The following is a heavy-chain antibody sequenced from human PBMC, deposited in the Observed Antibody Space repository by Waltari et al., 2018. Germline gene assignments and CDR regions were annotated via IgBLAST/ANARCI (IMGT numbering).Heavy chain of an antibody. CDR1: GFTFSRHG. D-gene: IGHD2-15*01. J-gene: IGHJ4*02. Sequence: QVRLAESGGGMVQSGGSLRLSCEASGFTFSRHGLHWVRQAPGKGLEWVAFITYDGGRKFYSDSLKGRFTISRDNSKHILFLDMNNLRRDDTAVYFCARGSAGKPLDNWGQGALVTVSS. CDR2: ITYDGGRK. V-gene: IGHV3-30*03. CDR3: ARGSAGKPLDN.